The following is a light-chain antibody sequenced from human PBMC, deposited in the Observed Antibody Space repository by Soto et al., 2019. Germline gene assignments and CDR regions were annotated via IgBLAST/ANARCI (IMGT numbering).Light chain of an antibody. Sequence: EIVMTQSPATLSVSPGERATLSCGASQSVSSNYLAWYQQKPGLAPRLLNYDASYRANGIPDRFSGNGSGTDFTLTISRLEPEDFAVYYCQQYGSSSWTFGQGTKVDI. J-gene: IGKJ1*01. V-gene: IGKV3D-20*01. CDR3: QQYGSSSWT. CDR1: QSVSSNY. CDR2: DAS.